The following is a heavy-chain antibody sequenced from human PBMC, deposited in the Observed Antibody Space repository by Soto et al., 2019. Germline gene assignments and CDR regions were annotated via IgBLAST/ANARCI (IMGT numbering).Heavy chain of an antibody. D-gene: IGHD3-10*01. Sequence: PSETLSLTCAVYGGSFSGYYWRWIRQPPGKGLEWIGEINHSGSNNYNPSLKSRVTISVDTSKNQFSLKLSSVTAADTAVYYCARVRGSITMVRGFDYGMDVWGQGTTVT. J-gene: IGHJ6*02. CDR2: INHSGSN. CDR1: GGSFSGYY. CDR3: ARVRGSITMVRGFDYGMDV. V-gene: IGHV4-34*01.